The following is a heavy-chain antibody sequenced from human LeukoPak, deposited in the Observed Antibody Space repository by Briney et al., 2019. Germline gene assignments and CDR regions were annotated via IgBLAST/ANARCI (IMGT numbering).Heavy chain of an antibody. J-gene: IGHJ4*02. CDR3: ARHSPVPTVVTPGLIDY. CDR2: IYYSGST. V-gene: IGHV4-39*01. Sequence: SDTLSLTCTVSGGSISRNNYYWGWLRQPPGKGLEWIGSIYYSGSTYYNPSLKSRLTISVDTSRTQFSLNLGSVTAADTAVYYCARHSPVPTVVTPGLIDYWGQGTLVTVSS. D-gene: IGHD4-23*01. CDR1: GGSISRNNYY.